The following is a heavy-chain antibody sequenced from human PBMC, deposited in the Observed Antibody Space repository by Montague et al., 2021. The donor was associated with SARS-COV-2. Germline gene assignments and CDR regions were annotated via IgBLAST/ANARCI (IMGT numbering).Heavy chain of an antibody. V-gene: IGHV4-59*08. CDR1: GGSIISYY. D-gene: IGHD6-19*01. Sequence: SETLSLTCTVSGGSIISYYWSWIRQYPGKRLEWIGYIYSTGSSGYNPSLESRVTMSIDMSKNQFSLNLTSVTAADTAVYYCARRGGWPYFDFWSQGTLVTVSS. J-gene: IGHJ4*02. CDR3: ARRGGWPYFDF. CDR2: IYSTGSS.